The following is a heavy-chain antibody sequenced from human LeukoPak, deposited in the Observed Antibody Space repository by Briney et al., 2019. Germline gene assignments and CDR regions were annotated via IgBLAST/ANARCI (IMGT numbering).Heavy chain of an antibody. Sequence: SETLSLTCTVSGYSISSGYYWGWIRQPPGKGLEWIGSIYHSGSTYYNPSLKSRVTISVDTSKNQFSLKLSSVTAADTAVYYCARPVIAATNTFDPWGQGTLVTVSS. CDR2: IYHSGST. CDR3: ARPVIAATNTFDP. V-gene: IGHV4-38-2*02. D-gene: IGHD2-15*01. J-gene: IGHJ5*02. CDR1: GYSISSGYY.